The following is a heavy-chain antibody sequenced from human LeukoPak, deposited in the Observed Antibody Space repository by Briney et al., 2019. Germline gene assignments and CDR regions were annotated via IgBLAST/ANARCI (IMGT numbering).Heavy chain of an antibody. CDR1: GFTFSSYA. CDR3: ARGGRGGKSRANIVGATTDDY. CDR2: ISSNGGST. Sequence: GGSLRLSCAASGFTFSSYAMHWVRQAPGKGLEYVSAISSNGGSTYYANSVKGRFTISRDNSKNTLYLQMGSLRAEDMAVYYCARGGRGGKSRANIVGATTDDYWGQGTLVTVSS. D-gene: IGHD1-26*01. J-gene: IGHJ4*02. V-gene: IGHV3-64*01.